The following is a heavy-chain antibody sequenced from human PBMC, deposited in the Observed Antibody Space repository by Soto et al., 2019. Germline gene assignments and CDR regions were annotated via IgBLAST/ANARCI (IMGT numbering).Heavy chain of an antibody. Sequence: SPTRSVSCPFWGLSIGCTGYFLGWIRQPPGKALDWIASIYHSGSTYYNPSLKSRVTMSVDTSNNQFALTLNSVTAVDTAVYFCARDSGWFDPWGHGTLVNV. CDR2: IYHSGST. CDR1: GLSIGCTGYF. CDR3: ARDSGWFDP. D-gene: IGHD7-27*01. V-gene: IGHV4-39*01. J-gene: IGHJ5*02.